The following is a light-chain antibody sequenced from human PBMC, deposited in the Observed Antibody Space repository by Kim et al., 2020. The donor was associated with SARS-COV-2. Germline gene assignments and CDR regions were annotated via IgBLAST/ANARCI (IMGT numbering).Light chain of an antibody. J-gene: IGLJ2*01. CDR3: CSYAGFSLV. V-gene: IGLV2-11*03. Sequence: PGQSVTISCTGTSNDVGGYNYVSWYQQHPAKAPKLIIFDVSTRPSGVPDRFSGSKSGNTASLTISGLQSDDAADYYCCSYAGFSLVFGGGTQLTVL. CDR2: DVS. CDR1: SNDVGGYNY.